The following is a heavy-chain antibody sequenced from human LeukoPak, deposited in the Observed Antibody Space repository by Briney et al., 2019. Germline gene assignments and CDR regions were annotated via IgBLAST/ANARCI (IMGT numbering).Heavy chain of an antibody. V-gene: IGHV3-30*04. CDR3: ASSRSGSYFAY. CDR2: ISYDGTNK. D-gene: IGHD1-26*01. CDR1: GLTFDSNA. J-gene: IGHJ4*02. Sequence: GGSLRPSCVASGLTFDSNAMHWVRQAPGKGLEWVAAISYDGTNKYYADSVKGRFTISRDNSKNTQYLQMNSLRGEDTAVYHCASSRSGSYFAYWGQGTLVTVSS.